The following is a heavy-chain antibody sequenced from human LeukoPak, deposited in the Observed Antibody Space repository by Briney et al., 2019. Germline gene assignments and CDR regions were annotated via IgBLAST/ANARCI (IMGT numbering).Heavy chain of an antibody. J-gene: IGHJ4*02. D-gene: IGHD4/OR15-4a*01. CDR2: ISSSGSTI. CDR1: EFTFSDYY. Sequence: GGSLRLSCAASEFTFSDYYMSWIRQAPGKGLEWVSYISSSGSTIYYADSVKGRFTISRDNAKNSLYLQMNSLRAEDTAVYYCARRAGAYSHPYDYWGQGTLVTVSS. V-gene: IGHV3-11*01. CDR3: ARRAGAYSHPYDY.